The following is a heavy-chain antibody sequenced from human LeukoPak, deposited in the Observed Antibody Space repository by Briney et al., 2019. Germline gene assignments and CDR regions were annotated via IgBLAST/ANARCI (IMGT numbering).Heavy chain of an antibody. D-gene: IGHD3-22*01. J-gene: IGHJ6*03. CDR1: GFTVSSNY. CDR2: IYSGGST. Sequence: GGSLRLSCAASGFTVSSNYMSWVRQAPGKGLEWVSVIYSGGSTYYADSVKGRFTISRDNSKNTLYLQMNSLRAEDTAVYYCAREGQLHFYDSVGYHNHYYMDVWGKGTTVTVSS. CDR3: AREGQLHFYDSVGYHNHYYMDV. V-gene: IGHV3-66*01.